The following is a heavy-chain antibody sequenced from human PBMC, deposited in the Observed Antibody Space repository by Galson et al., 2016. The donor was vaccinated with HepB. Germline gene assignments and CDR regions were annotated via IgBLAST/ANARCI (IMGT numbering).Heavy chain of an antibody. CDR2: IYYGGST. Sequence: TLSLTCTVSGGSIDTGGSYWTWVRQHPGKGLEWVGYIYYGGSTNYNPSLKSRLSISMATSKNQFSLNLNSVTAADTAVYYCETDPTGYCGPDRCSPYFDCWGQGTLVTVSS. CDR1: GGSIDTGGSY. J-gene: IGHJ4*02. D-gene: IGHD2-21*01. CDR3: ETDPTGYCGPDRCSPYFDC. V-gene: IGHV4-31*03.